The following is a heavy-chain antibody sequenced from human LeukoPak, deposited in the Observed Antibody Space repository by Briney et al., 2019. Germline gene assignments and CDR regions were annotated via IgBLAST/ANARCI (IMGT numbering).Heavy chain of an antibody. D-gene: IGHD3-10*01. CDR2: ISGSGGST. CDR3: ARAFYYGSGSYYPGAFDI. V-gene: IGHV3-23*01. CDR1: GFTFSSYG. J-gene: IGHJ3*02. Sequence: PGGSLRLSCAASGFTFSSYGMSWVRQAPGKGLEWVSAISGSGGSTYYADSVKGRFTISRDNAKNSLYLQMNSLRAEDTAVYYCARAFYYGSGSYYPGAFDIWGQGTMVTVSS.